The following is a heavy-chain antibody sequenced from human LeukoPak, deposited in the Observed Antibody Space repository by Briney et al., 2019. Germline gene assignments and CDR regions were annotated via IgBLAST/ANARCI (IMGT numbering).Heavy chain of an antibody. CDR2: INHSVST. V-gene: IGHV4-34*01. CDR3: ARGRIAARYFDY. J-gene: IGHJ4*02. CDR1: GGSFSGYY. D-gene: IGHD6-6*01. Sequence: SETLSLTCAVYGGSFSGYYWSWIRHPPGKGLEWIGEINHSVSTNYNPSLKSRVTISVDTSKNQFSLKLSSVTAADTAVYYCARGRIAARYFDYWGQGTLVTVSS.